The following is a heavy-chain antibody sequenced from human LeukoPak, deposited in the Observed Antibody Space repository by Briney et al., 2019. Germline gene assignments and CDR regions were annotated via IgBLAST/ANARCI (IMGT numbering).Heavy chain of an antibody. CDR3: ARAAAGRSRAFDI. CDR1: GFTFSAYA. J-gene: IGHJ3*02. CDR2: ISYDGSNK. Sequence: PGGSLRLSCAASGFTFSAYAMHWVRQAPGKGLEWVAVISYDGSNKYYADSVKGRFTISRDNSKNTLYLQMNSLRAEDTAVYYCARAAAGRSRAFDIWGQGTMVTVSS. V-gene: IGHV3-30-3*01. D-gene: IGHD2-15*01.